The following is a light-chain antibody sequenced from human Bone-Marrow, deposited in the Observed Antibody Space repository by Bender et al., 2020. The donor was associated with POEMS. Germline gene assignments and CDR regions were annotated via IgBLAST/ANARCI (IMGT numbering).Light chain of an antibody. CDR1: SGSIASYY. V-gene: IGLV6-57*01. Sequence: NFMLTQPHSVSESPGKTVTISCTRSSGSIASYYVQWYQQRPGTSPTTVIYEDNQRPSGVPDRFSGSIDSSSNSASLTISGLKTEDEADYYCQSYATNSHEVFGGGTKLTVL. J-gene: IGLJ3*02. CDR3: QSYATNSHEV. CDR2: EDN.